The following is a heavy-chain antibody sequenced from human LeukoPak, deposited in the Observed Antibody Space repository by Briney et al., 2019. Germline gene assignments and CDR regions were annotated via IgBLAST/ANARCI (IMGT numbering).Heavy chain of an antibody. J-gene: IGHJ4*02. Sequence: GASVKVSCKASGYTFTSYYMHWVRQAPGQGLEWMGWINPNSGGTNYAQKFQGRVTMTRDTSISTAYMELSRLRSDDTAVYYCARDLDIVVVTAIDYWGQGTLVTVSS. CDR2: INPNSGGT. CDR3: ARDLDIVVVTAIDY. CDR1: GYTFTSYY. D-gene: IGHD2-21*02. V-gene: IGHV1-2*02.